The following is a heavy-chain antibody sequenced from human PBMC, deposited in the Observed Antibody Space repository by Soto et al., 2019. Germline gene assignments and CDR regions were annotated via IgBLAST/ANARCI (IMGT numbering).Heavy chain of an antibody. D-gene: IGHD2-2*01. J-gene: IGHJ6*02. Sequence: LRLSCAASGFTLDDYGMSWVRQAPGKGLEWVSGINWNGGSTGYADSVKGRFTISRDNAKNSLYLQMNSLRAEDTALYYCARDRWGYCSSTSCPTSPGYYYYGMDVWGQGTTVTVSS. V-gene: IGHV3-20*04. CDR2: INWNGGST. CDR3: ARDRWGYCSSTSCPTSPGYYYYGMDV. CDR1: GFTLDDYG.